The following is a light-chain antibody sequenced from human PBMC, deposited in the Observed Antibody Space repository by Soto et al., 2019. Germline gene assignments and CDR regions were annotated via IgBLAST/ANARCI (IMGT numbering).Light chain of an antibody. J-gene: IGLJ3*02. Sequence: QSALTQPASVSGSPGQSITISCTGTSSDVGTYNVVSWYQQHPGKAPKLMIYEGSKRPSGVSNRFSGSKSGNTASLTISGVQAEDEADYYCCSYAGRSTWVFGGGTKVPVL. V-gene: IGLV2-23*01. CDR1: SSDVGTYNV. CDR3: CSYAGRSTWV. CDR2: EGS.